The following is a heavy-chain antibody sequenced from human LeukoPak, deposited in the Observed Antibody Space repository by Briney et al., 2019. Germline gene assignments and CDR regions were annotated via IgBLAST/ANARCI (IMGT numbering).Heavy chain of an antibody. CDR1: GGSMSGFF. CDR3: ARTSRHFYGSGTNLTPWPAGMDV. J-gene: IGHJ6*02. CDR2: IYYSGSST. V-gene: IGHV4-59*01. Sequence: SETLSLTSTVSGGSMSGFFWTWIRQPPGRELEWIGSIYYSGSSTKYNPSLKSRVTISVDTSKSQFSLNLNSATAADTAVYYCARTSRHFYGSGTNLTPWPAGMDVWGQGTTVTVSS. D-gene: IGHD3-10*01.